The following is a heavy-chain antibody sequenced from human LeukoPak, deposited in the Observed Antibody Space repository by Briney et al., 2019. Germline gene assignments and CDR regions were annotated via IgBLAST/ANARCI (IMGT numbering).Heavy chain of an antibody. CDR1: GYTFTSYG. D-gene: IGHD2-8*01. CDR3: ARQARMVYAIRYYYYYMDV. V-gene: IGHV1-46*01. CDR2: INPSGGST. Sequence: ASVKVSCKASGYTFTSYGISWVRQAPGQGLEWMGIINPSGGSTSYAQKFQGRVTMTRDTSTSTVYMELSSLRSEDTAVYYCARQARMVYAIRYYYYYMDVWGKGTTVTVSS. J-gene: IGHJ6*03.